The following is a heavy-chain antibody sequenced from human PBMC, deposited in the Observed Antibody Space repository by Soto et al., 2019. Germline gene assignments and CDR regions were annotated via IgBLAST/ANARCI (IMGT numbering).Heavy chain of an antibody. V-gene: IGHV4-59*01. CDR2: MYYSGSS. CDR3: ARVPIPAAMGSSYSYYMAV. D-gene: IGHD2-2*01. Sequence: QVQLQESGPGLVKPSETLSLTCTVSGGSISGYYWSWIRQPPGKGLECIGYMYYSGSSHYNPSRKSRVTISVDTSKNQVSLRLSSVTAADTAVYYCARVPIPAAMGSSYSYYMAVWGKGPTVTVSS. J-gene: IGHJ6*03. CDR1: GGSISGYY.